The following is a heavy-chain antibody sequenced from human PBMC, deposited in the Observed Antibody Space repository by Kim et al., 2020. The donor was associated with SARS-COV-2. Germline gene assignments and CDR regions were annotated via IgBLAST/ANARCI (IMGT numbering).Heavy chain of an antibody. D-gene: IGHD3-10*01. Sequence: SETLSLTCAVYGGPFNDDYWSWIRQPPGKGLEWIGEINRSGGTNYSPSLKSRVTISVDTFKNQISLHLNSVTAAATAVYYCARRVTRFYYMDVWDKGATV. J-gene: IGHJ6*03. CDR2: INRSGGT. CDR1: GGPFNDDY. CDR3: ARRVTRFYYMDV. V-gene: IGHV4-34*01.